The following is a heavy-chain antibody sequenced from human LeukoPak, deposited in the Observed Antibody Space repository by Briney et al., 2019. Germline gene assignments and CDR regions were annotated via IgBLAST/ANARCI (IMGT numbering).Heavy chain of an antibody. D-gene: IGHD3-10*01. CDR1: GFTFSIYA. V-gene: IGHV3-23*01. Sequence: GGSLRLSCAASGFTFSIYAMSWVRQAPGKGLQWVSSITSSGDGTYYADSVKGRFTISRDNSENMLYLQMNSLRVEDTAVYFXXXXXPNYYGSXXXXXXRXXXYWXQXTLVTVSS. CDR3: XXXXPNYYGSXXXXXXRXXXY. CDR2: ITSSGDGT. J-gene: IGHJ4*02.